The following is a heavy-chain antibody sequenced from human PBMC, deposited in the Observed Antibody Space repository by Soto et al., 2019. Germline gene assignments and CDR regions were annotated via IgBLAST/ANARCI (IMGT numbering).Heavy chain of an antibody. D-gene: IGHD1-26*01. J-gene: IGHJ4*02. CDR1: GGSIGSDDYC. CDR2: IYDSGNT. Sequence: QVQLQESGPGLVEPSQTLSLTCTVSGGSIGSDDYCWSWIRQSPGKGLEWIGHIYDSGNTYSNPSLKSRVTISGDTSNNQFSLRLSSVTAADTAVYYCARGPSGDKVDYWGQGTLVTVSS. V-gene: IGHV4-30-4*01. CDR3: ARGPSGDKVDY.